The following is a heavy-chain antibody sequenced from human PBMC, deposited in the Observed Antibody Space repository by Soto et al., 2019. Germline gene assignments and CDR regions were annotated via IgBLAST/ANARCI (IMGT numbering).Heavy chain of an antibody. D-gene: IGHD3-16*01. Sequence: PSETLSLTCTVSGGSISSYYWSWIRQPAGKGLEWIGRTYTSGSTNYNPSLKSRVTMSVDTSKNQFSLKLSSVTAADTAVYYCARDRGTYYDYVWGSYASNWFDPWGQGTLVTVSS. CDR2: TYTSGST. CDR3: ARDRGTYYDYVWGSYASNWFDP. V-gene: IGHV4-4*07. CDR1: GGSISSYY. J-gene: IGHJ5*02.